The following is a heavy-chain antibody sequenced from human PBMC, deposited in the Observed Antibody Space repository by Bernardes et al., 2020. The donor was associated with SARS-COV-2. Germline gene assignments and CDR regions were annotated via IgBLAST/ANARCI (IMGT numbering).Heavy chain of an antibody. CDR3: ARYDYSNYWVSSFFDY. CDR2: IYSGGST. Sequence: GGSLRLSCAASGFTVSSNYMSWVRQAPGKGLEWVSVIYSGGSTYYADSVKGRFTISRDNAKNSLYLQMNSLRAEDTAVYYCARYDYSNYWVSSFFDYWGQGTLVTVSS. J-gene: IGHJ4*02. V-gene: IGHV3-66*01. D-gene: IGHD4-4*01. CDR1: GFTVSSNY.